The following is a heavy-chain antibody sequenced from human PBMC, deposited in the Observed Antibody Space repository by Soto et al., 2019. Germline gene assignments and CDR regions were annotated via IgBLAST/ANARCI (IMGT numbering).Heavy chain of an antibody. J-gene: IGHJ4*02. Sequence: GGSLRLSCAASGFTFDDYAMHWVRQAPGKGLEWVSGISWNSGSIGYADSVKGRFTISRDNAKNSLYLQMNSLRAEDTALYYCAKDTYDILTGYYLDWGQGTLVTVSS. CDR2: ISWNSGSI. CDR3: AKDTYDILTGYYLD. CDR1: GFTFDDYA. D-gene: IGHD3-9*01. V-gene: IGHV3-9*01.